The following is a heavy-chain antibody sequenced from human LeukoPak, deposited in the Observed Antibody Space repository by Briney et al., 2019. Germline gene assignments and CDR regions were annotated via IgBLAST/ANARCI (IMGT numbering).Heavy chain of an antibody. CDR1: GFTFSSYS. D-gene: IGHD3-16*01. CDR2: ISSSSSYI. V-gene: IGHV3-21*01. J-gene: IGHJ4*02. CDR3: ARVRWGGLYYFDY. Sequence: GGSLRLSCAASGFTFSSYSMNWVRQAPGKGPEWVSSISSSSSYIYYADSVKGRFTISRDNAKNSLYLQMNSLRAEDTAVYYCARVRWGGLYYFDYWGQGTLVTVSS.